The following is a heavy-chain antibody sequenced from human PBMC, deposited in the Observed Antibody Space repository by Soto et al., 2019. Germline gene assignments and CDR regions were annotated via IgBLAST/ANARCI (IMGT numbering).Heavy chain of an antibody. D-gene: IGHD3-22*01. V-gene: IGHV1-18*04. J-gene: IGHJ4*02. CDR1: GYTFTSYG. CDR2: ISAYNGNT. CDR3: ARDELGEYYYASSGYPGLDY. Sequence: QVQLVQSGAEVKKPGASVKVSCKDSGYTFTSYGISWVRQAPGQGLEWMGWISAYNGNTNYAQKLQGRVTMTTDTSTSTAYMELRSLRSDDTAVYYCARDELGEYYYASSGYPGLDYWGQGTLVTVSS.